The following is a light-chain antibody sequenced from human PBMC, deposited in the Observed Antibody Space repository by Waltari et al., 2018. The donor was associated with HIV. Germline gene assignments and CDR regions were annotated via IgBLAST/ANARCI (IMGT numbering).Light chain of an antibody. CDR1: SSDVGSYNL. V-gene: IGLV2-23*02. J-gene: IGLJ2*01. Sequence: QSALPQPASVSGSPGQSIPISCTGTSSDVGSYNLVSWYQQHPGKAPKLMIYEVSKRPSGVSNRFSGSKSANTASLTSSGLQAEDEADYYCCSYAGSSTVIFGGGTKLTVL. CDR2: EVS. CDR3: CSYAGSSTVI.